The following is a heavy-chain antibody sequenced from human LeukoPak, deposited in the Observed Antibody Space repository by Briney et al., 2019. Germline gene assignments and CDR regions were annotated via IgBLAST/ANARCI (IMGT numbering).Heavy chain of an antibody. D-gene: IGHD3-10*01. V-gene: IGHV1-3*03. CDR2: MNAGNGNT. J-gene: IGHJ4*02. CDR3: AREGSMVRGVGIFGFDY. Sequence: GASVKVSCKASGYTFTSYAMHWVRQAPGQRLEWMGWMNAGNGNTKYSQKFQGRVTITRDTSASTAYMELSSLKSEDMAVYYCAREGSMVRGVGIFGFDYWGQGTLVTVSS. CDR1: GYTFTSYA.